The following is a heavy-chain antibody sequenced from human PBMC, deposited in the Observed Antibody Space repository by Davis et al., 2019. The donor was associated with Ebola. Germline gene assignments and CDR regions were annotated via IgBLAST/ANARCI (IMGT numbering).Heavy chain of an antibody. CDR2: ISGSGGST. J-gene: IGHJ6*02. Sequence: PGGSLRLSCAASGFTFSSYAMSWVRQAPGKGLEWVSAISGSGGSTYYADSVKGRFTISRDNSKNTLYLQMNSLRAEDTAVYYCAKAYGEYYDFWTTEDPYGMDVWGQGTTVTVSS. CDR1: GFTFSSYA. CDR3: AKAYGEYYDFWTTEDPYGMDV. V-gene: IGHV3-23*01. D-gene: IGHD3-3*01.